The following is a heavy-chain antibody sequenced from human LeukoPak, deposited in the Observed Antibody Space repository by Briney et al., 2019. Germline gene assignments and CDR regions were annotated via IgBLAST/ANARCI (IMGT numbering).Heavy chain of an antibody. D-gene: IGHD2-15*01. J-gene: IGHJ5*02. V-gene: IGHV1-2*02. CDR1: GYTFTGYY. CDR2: INPNSGGT. Sequence: ASVKVSCKASGYTFTGYYMHWVRQAPGQGLEWMGWINPNSGGTNYAQKFQGRVTMTRDTSISTAYMELSRLRSDDTAVYYCARPRYCSGGSCYPGFWFDPWGQGTLVTVSS. CDR3: ARPRYCSGGSCYPGFWFDP.